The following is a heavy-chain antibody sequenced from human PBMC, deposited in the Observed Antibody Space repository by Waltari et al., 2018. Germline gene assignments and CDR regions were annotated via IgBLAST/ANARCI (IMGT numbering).Heavy chain of an antibody. Sequence: QVQLQESGPGLVKPSQTLSLTCTVSGGSISSGRYYWGWIRQPPGKGLEGLGYIYSSGSTNYNPSLKIRVTISVDTTKNQFSLKLSSVTAADTAVYYCARDLYDRSGHPGYFDYWGQGTLVTVSS. CDR2: IYSSGST. V-gene: IGHV4-61*09. CDR1: GGSISSGRYY. D-gene: IGHD3-22*01. CDR3: ARDLYDRSGHPGYFDY. J-gene: IGHJ4*02.